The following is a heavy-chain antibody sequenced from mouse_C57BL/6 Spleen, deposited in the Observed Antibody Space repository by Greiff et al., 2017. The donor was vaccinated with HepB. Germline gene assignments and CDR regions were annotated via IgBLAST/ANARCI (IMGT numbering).Heavy chain of an antibody. CDR2: IYPGGGYT. CDR1: GYTFTNYW. Sequence: VQLQQSGAELVRPGTSVKMSCKASGYTFTNYWIGWAKQRPGHGLEWIGDIYPGGGYTNYNEKFKGKATLTADKSSSTAYMQFSSLTSEDAAIYYGGRRSWEAYFDYWGQGTTLTVSS. V-gene: IGHV1-63*01. J-gene: IGHJ2*01. CDR3: GRRSWEAYFDY. D-gene: IGHD4-1*01.